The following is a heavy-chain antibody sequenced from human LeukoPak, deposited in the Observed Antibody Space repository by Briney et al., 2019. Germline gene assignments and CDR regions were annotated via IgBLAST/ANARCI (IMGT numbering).Heavy chain of an antibody. CDR3: ARAGKTYYYGTSVYYH. CDR2: ISAYNGNT. J-gene: IGHJ5*02. Sequence: GASVKVSCKASGYTFTSYGISWVRQAPGQGLEWMGWISAYNGNTNYAQKLQGRVTMTTDTSTNTAYMDLRSLRSDDTAVYYCARAGKTYYYGTSVYYHWGQGTLSPSPQ. CDR1: GYTFTSYG. D-gene: IGHD3-22*01. V-gene: IGHV1-18*01.